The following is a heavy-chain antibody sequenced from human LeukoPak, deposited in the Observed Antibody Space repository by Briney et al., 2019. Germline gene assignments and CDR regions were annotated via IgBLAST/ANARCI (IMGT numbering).Heavy chain of an antibody. V-gene: IGHV5-51*01. CDR1: GYNFASYW. Sequence: GASLKISCTGSGYNFASYWIGWVRPMPGKGLEWMGIIYPGDSDTRYSPSFQGQVTISADKSISTAYLQWSSLKASDTAMYYCARHVEHMGVVFGVVKGRYYYYYMDVWGKGTTVTVSS. CDR2: IYPGDSDT. D-gene: IGHD3-3*01. CDR3: ARHVEHMGVVFGVVKGRYYYYYMDV. J-gene: IGHJ6*03.